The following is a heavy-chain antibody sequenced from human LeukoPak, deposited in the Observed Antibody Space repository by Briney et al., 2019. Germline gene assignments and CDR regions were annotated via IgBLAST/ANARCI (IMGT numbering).Heavy chain of an antibody. V-gene: IGHV3-23*01. Sequence: GGSLRLSCAASGFTFSSYAMSWVRQAPGKGLEWVSAISGSGGSTYYADSVKGRFTISRDNAKNSLYLQMNSLRAEDTAVYYCARGLAPITMVRGVLGLIGYWGQGTLVTVSS. D-gene: IGHD3-10*01. CDR1: GFTFSSYA. CDR2: ISGSGGST. J-gene: IGHJ4*02. CDR3: ARGLAPITMVRGVLGLIGY.